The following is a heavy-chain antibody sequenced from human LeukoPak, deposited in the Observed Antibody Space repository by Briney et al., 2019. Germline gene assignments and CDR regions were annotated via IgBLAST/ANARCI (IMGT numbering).Heavy chain of an antibody. CDR3: AKDIHTIDAFDI. CDR2: ISGSGDST. V-gene: IGHV3-23*01. D-gene: IGHD3-3*01. J-gene: IGHJ3*02. CDR1: KFTFSNYA. Sequence: GGSLRLSCTASKFTFSNYAMSWVRQAPGKGLERVSAISGSGDSTYYADSVKGRFTISRDTSNNTLYLQMKGLRAEDTAVYYCAKDIHTIDAFDIWGQGTMVTVSS.